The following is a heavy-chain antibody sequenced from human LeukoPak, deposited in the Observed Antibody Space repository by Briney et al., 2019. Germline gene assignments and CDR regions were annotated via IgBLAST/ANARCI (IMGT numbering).Heavy chain of an antibody. CDR3: ARMRGDGYNWNWFDP. D-gene: IGHD5-24*01. J-gene: IGHJ5*02. Sequence: SETLSLTCAVYGGSFSGYYWSWIRQPPGKGLEWIGEINHSGSTNYNPSLKSRVTISAGTSKNQFSLKLSSVTAADTAVYYCARMRGDGYNWNWFDPWGQGTLVTVSS. CDR1: GGSFSGYY. V-gene: IGHV4-34*01. CDR2: INHSGST.